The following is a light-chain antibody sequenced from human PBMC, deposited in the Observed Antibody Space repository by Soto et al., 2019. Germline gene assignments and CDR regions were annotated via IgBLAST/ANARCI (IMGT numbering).Light chain of an antibody. CDR3: QQSYSTPST. J-gene: IGKJ1*01. V-gene: IGKV1-39*01. CDR1: QSISSY. Sequence: DIQMTQSPSSLSASVGDRVTITCRASQSISSYLNWYQQKPGKAPKLLIYAASSLQSGVPSRFSGSGSGTDFTLTISSLQPEDFATYYCQQSYSTPSTFVQVTKVEIK. CDR2: AAS.